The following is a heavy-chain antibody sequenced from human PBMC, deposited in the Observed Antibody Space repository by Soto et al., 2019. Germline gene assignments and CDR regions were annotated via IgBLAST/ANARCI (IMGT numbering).Heavy chain of an antibody. CDR2: ISAYNGNT. D-gene: IGHD3-9*01. J-gene: IGHJ4*01. CDR1: GYTFTSYG. V-gene: IGHV1-18*01. Sequence: QVQLVQSGAEVKKPGASVKVSCKASGYTFTSYGISWVRQAPGQGLEWMGWISAYNGNTNYAQKLQGRVTMTTDTSTRTAYMDLRSLRSDDTAVYYCPRDPGRYDILTGYYESNFVDYWGHGTLVTVSS. CDR3: PRDPGRYDILTGYYESNFVDY.